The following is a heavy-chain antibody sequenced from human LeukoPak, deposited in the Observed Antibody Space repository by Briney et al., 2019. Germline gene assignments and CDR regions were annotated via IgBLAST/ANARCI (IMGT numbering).Heavy chain of an antibody. Sequence: GGSLRLSCAASGFTFSSNVMIWVRQAPGKGLEWVSSIPASGGSTYYADSVKGRFTISRDNSKNSLYLQMNSLRAEDTAVYYCARALDFDYWGQGTLVTVSS. CDR2: IPASGGST. CDR3: ARALDFDY. V-gene: IGHV3-23*01. D-gene: IGHD3-3*02. J-gene: IGHJ4*02. CDR1: GFTFSSNV.